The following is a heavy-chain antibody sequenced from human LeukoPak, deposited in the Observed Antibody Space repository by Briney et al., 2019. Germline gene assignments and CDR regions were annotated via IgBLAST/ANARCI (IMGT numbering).Heavy chain of an antibody. D-gene: IGHD6-19*01. CDR3: ARAVAGPNDAFDI. CDR2: INPTSGGT. CDR1: GYTFTGYY. Sequence: ASVKVSCKASGYTFTGYYMHWVRQAPGQGLEWMGWINPTSGGTNYAQKFQGRVTMTRDTSISTAYMELSRLRSDDTAVYYCARAVAGPNDAFDIWGQGTMVTVSS. J-gene: IGHJ3*02. V-gene: IGHV1-2*02.